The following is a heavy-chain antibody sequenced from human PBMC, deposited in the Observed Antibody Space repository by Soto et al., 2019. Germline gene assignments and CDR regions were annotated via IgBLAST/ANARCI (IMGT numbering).Heavy chain of an antibody. V-gene: IGHV1-69*12. CDR1: GGTFSSYA. CDR3: AMSSPGTAMNKGGMDV. J-gene: IGHJ6*02. Sequence: QVQLVQSGAEVKKPGSSVKVSCKASGGTFSSYAISWVRQAPGQGLEWMGGIIPIFGTANYAQKFQGRVTITADDSTSTAYMALRSLRSEDTAVYYCAMSSPGTAMNKGGMDVWGHGTTVTVSS. D-gene: IGHD5-18*01. CDR2: IIPIFGTA.